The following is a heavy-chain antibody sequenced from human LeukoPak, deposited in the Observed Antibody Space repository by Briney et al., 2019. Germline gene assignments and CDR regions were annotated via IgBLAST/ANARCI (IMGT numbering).Heavy chain of an antibody. D-gene: IGHD1-26*01. Sequence: GGSLRLSCAASGFTVSNNYMSWVRQAPGKGLEWVSVIYSDGSTYYAASVRGRFTISRDNSNNTLYLQMNSLRAEDTAVYYCARDGEVGAIGEFDYWGQGTLVTVSS. CDR3: ARDGEVGAIGEFDY. V-gene: IGHV3-66*01. CDR1: GFTVSNNY. CDR2: IYSDGST. J-gene: IGHJ4*02.